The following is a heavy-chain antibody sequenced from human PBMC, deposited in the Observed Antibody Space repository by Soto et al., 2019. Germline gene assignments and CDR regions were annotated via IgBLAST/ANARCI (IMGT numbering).Heavy chain of an antibody. J-gene: IGHJ5*02. D-gene: IGHD6-13*01. Sequence: GGSLRLSCAASGFTFSSCSMNWVRQAPGKGLEWVSYISSSSSTIYYADSVKGRFTISRDNAKNSLYLQMNSLRDEDTAVYYCARDLAAAGTSNWFDPWGQGTLVTVSS. V-gene: IGHV3-48*02. CDR3: ARDLAAAGTSNWFDP. CDR1: GFTFSSCS. CDR2: ISSSSSTI.